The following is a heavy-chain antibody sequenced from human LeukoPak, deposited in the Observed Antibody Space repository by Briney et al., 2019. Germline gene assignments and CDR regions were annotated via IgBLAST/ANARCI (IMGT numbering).Heavy chain of an antibody. Sequence: QTGGSLRLSCAASGFTVSSDYMSWVRQAPGKGLEWVSVIYSGGSTYYADSVKGRFSISRDNSKNTLYLQMNSLRSEDTAVYYCAREVYSYALDALDLWGQGTMVTVSS. D-gene: IGHD5-18*01. J-gene: IGHJ3*01. CDR1: GFTVSSDY. CDR3: AREVYSYALDALDL. V-gene: IGHV3-53*05. CDR2: IYSGGST.